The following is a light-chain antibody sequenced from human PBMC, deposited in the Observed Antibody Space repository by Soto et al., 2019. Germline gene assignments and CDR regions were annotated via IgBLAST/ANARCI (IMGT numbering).Light chain of an antibody. V-gene: IGKV3-15*01. J-gene: IGKJ1*01. CDR3: QEYIQWPPGM. CDR2: GAS. CDR1: QSVGSN. Sequence: EIVMTQSPGTLSVSPGERATLSCRVSQSVGSNLAWYQQKPGQAPRLLIYGASTRATGIPVRFTGSGSGTEFTLTISSLQSEDFAVYYCQEYIQWPPGMFGPGTKVDIK.